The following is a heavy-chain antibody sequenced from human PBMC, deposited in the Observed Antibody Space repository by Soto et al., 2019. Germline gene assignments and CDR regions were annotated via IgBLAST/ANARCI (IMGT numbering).Heavy chain of an antibody. D-gene: IGHD6-19*01. CDR1: GGTFSTYA. CDR2: IIPLFGTA. V-gene: IGHV1-69*01. J-gene: IGHJ4*02. Sequence: QVQLVQSGAEVKQPGSSVKVSCKTSGGTFSTYAIYWVRQAPGQGLEWMGAIIPLFGTADYAQKFQGRVTITADESTGTAYMELSRLRSEDTAVYYCARPKGSYSSGYYYFDYWGQGTLVTVSS. CDR3: ARPKGSYSSGYYYFDY.